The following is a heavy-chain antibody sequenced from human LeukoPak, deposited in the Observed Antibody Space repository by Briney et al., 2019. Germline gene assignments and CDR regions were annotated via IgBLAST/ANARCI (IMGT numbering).Heavy chain of an antibody. CDR2: INPGGST. CDR1: GGSFSGYY. J-gene: IGHJ4*02. D-gene: IGHD3-22*01. Sequence: SETLSLTCAFYGGSFSGYYWSWIRQPPGKGPEWIGDINPGGSTNYNPSLKSRVIVSVDTSKNQLSLKLTSVTAADTAVYYCAGDHGSSGYLYWGQGILVTVSP. CDR3: AGDHGSSGYLY. V-gene: IGHV4-34*01.